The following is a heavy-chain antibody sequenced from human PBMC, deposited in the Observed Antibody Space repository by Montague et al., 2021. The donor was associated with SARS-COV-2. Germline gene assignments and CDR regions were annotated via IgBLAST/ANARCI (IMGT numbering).Heavy chain of an antibody. CDR1: GFSLSTSAVG. CDR2: IYWNDDK. D-gene: IGHD2-2*01. CDR3: AHRRGLPDAPGWFDP. V-gene: IGHV2-5*01. J-gene: IGHJ5*02. Sequence: PALVKPTQTLTLTCSFSGFSLSTSAVGVGWIRQPPGKALEWLAVIYWNDDKYYDPSLKSRLTIAKDTSKNQVVLTMTNMDPVDTATYYCAHRRGLPDAPGWFDPWGQGTLVTVSS.